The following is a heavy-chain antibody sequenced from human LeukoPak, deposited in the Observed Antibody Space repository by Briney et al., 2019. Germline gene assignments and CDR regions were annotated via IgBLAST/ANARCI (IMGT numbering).Heavy chain of an antibody. CDR1: GFTFSSYS. Sequence: PGGSLRLSCAASGFTFSSYSMNWVRQAPGKGLEWVSSISGSSSYIYYADSVKGRFTISRDNSKNSLYLQMNSLRTADTALYYCAALWRGEYGYNLDSWGQGTLVTVSS. D-gene: IGHD5-24*01. CDR3: AALWRGEYGYNLDS. J-gene: IGHJ4*02. CDR2: ISGSSSYI. V-gene: IGHV3-21*04.